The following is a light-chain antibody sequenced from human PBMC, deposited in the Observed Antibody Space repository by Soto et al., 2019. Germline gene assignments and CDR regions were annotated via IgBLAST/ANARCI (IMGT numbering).Light chain of an antibody. CDR1: QSVSSY. J-gene: IGKJ5*01. CDR2: DAS. Sequence: EIVLTQSPATLSLSPGERATLPCRASQSVSSYLAWYQQKPGQPPRLLIYDASNRATGIPARFSGGGSGTDFTLTISSLEPEDFAVYYCQQRRNWPPITFGQGTRLEIK. CDR3: QQRRNWPPIT. V-gene: IGKV3-11*01.